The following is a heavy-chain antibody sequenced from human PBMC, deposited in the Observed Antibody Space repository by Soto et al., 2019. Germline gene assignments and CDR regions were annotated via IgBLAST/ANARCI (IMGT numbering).Heavy chain of an antibody. CDR3: ARDVVARGSYYYGMDV. V-gene: IGHV1-69*06. CDR1: GGTFSDSV. J-gene: IGHJ6*02. D-gene: IGHD3-10*01. Sequence: QVQLVQSGPEVKKPGSSVKVSCKASGGTFSDSVTSWVRQAPGQGLEWMGGIVPIFGKANLAEKFQDRVTMTTDTSTSTAYMELRSLRSDDTAVYYCARDVVARGSYYYGMDVWGQGTTVTVSS. CDR2: IVPIFGKA.